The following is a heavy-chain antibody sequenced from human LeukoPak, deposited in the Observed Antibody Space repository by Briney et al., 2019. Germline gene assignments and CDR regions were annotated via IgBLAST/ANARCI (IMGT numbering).Heavy chain of an antibody. V-gene: IGHV3-21*01. J-gene: IGHJ4*02. CDR1: GFTFSSYA. CDR2: INNVASHI. D-gene: IGHD3-9*01. CDR3: ARDATQYLRYGYFDS. Sequence: GGSLRLSCAASGFTFSSYAMSWVRQAPGKGLEWVSSINNVASHIYYADSVRGRFTISRDNAKNSVSLQMNNLRAEDTAVYYCARDATQYLRYGYFDSWGQGILVTVSS.